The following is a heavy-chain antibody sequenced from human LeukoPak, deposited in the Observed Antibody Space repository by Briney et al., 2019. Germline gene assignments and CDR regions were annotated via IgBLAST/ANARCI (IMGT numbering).Heavy chain of an antibody. CDR2: INPEGTTA. CDR3: VFFYTALKIPY. D-gene: IGHD2-21*02. J-gene: IGHJ4*02. Sequence: GGAQRLSCAASGFTFSTYWMHRVRQAPGKGLVWVSVINPEGTTATYADSVKGRFTISRDNAKNTLYLQMDSLRAEDTAIYYCVFFYTALKIPYWGQGGLVTVSS. CDR1: GFTFSTYW. V-gene: IGHV3-74*01.